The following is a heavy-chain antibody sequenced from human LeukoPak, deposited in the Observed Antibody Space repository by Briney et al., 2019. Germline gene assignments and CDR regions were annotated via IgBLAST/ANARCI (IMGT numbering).Heavy chain of an antibody. CDR2: VFHSGDT. V-gene: IGHV4-30-2*01. J-gene: IGHJ3*01. CDR1: GGSIMSGGYS. Sequence: SETLSLTCAVSGGSIMSGGYSWSWIRQTPEKGLEWIGHVFHSGDTEYNPSLKNRVAMSLVRSKNQVSLELSSVTAADTAVYHCARAPGAPRGYYAGGFDVWGQGTLVTVSS. D-gene: IGHD3-22*01. CDR3: ARAPGAPRGYYAGGFDV.